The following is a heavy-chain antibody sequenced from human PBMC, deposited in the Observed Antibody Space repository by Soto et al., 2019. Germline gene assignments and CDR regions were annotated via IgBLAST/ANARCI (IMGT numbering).Heavy chain of an antibody. J-gene: IGHJ4*02. D-gene: IGHD2-2*01. Sequence: GGSLRLSCAASGFTFSSYAMSWVRQAPGKGLEWVSAISGSGGSTYYADSVKGRFTISRDNSKKTLYMQMNSLRAEDTAVYYCAKVSQLPSYYFDYWGQGTLVTVSS. V-gene: IGHV3-23*01. CDR1: GFTFSSYA. CDR2: ISGSGGST. CDR3: AKVSQLPSYYFDY.